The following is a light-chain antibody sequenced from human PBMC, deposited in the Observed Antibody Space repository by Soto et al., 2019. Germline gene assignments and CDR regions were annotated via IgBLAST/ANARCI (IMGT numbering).Light chain of an antibody. J-gene: IGKJ3*01. CDR3: QQSYSFPFT. CDR1: QSISSY. V-gene: IGKV1-39*01. Sequence: DIQMTQSPSSLSASVGDRVTITCRASQSISSYLNWYQQKPGKAPNLLIYAASSLQSGVPSKFSGRGSGTDFTLTISSLQPEDFATYYCQQSYSFPFTFGPGTKVDIK. CDR2: AAS.